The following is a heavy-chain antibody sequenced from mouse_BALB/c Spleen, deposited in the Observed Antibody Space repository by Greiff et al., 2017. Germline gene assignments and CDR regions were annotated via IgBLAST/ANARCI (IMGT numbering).Heavy chain of an antibody. D-gene: IGHD2-3*01. V-gene: IGHV1-14*01. CDR3: ARDDGYYVYAMDY. Sequence: EGQLQQSGPELVKPGASVKMSCKASGYTFTSYVMHWVKQKPGQGLEWIGYINPYNDGTKYNEKFKGKATLTSDKSSSTAYMELSSLTSEDSAVYYCARDDGYYVYAMDYWGQGTSVTVSS. CDR2: INPYNDGT. CDR1: GYTFTSYV. J-gene: IGHJ4*01.